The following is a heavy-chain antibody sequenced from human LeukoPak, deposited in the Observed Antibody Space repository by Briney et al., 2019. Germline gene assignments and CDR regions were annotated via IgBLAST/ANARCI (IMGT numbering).Heavy chain of an antibody. CDR2: IYYSGST. CDR3: ARYGSGSYPTYYYYGMDV. CDR1: GGSISSSSYY. V-gene: IGHV4-39*07. Sequence: PSETLSLTCTVSGGSISSSSYYWGWIRQPPGKGLEWIGSIYYSGSTYYNPSLKSRVTISVDTSKNQFSLKLSSVTAADTAAYYCARYGSGSYPTYYYYGMDVWGQGTTVTVSS. D-gene: IGHD3-10*01. J-gene: IGHJ6*02.